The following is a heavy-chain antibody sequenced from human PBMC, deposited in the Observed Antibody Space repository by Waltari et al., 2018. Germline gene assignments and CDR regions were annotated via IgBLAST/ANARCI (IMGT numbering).Heavy chain of an antibody. J-gene: IGHJ4*02. CDR1: GYTFTGYY. D-gene: IGHD4-17*01. CDR2: INPNSCDT. Sequence: QVHLVQSGAEVKKPGASVKVSCKASGYTFTGYYIQWVRRAPGQGLEWMGRINPNSCDTNYAQMFQGRVTLTRDTSINTAYMELSSLKSDDTAVYYCARDLGSDYGNRDYWGQGTLVTVPS. CDR3: ARDLGSDYGNRDY. V-gene: IGHV1-2*06.